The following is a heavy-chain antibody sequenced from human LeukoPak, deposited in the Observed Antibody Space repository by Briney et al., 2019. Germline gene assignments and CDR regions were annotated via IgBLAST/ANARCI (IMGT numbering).Heavy chain of an antibody. CDR3: AKDSRYGYRWDYDY. Sequence: GRCLRLSFAVVGLTFSSYGVGWVRQPAGEWRGWGSTSSGSGVTTSYAAPVKGRFTISQDKSQNTLYLQSNSLRAEHTAPYYCAKDSRYGYRWDYDYWGQGTLVTVSS. CDR2: SSGSGVTT. J-gene: IGHJ4*02. V-gene: IGHV3-23*01. D-gene: IGHD5-18*01. CDR1: GLTFSSYG.